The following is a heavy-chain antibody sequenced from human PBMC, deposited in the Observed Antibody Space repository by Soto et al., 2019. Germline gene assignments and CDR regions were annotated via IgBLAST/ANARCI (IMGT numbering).Heavy chain of an antibody. D-gene: IGHD4-4*01. CDR1: GYTLTELS. J-gene: IGHJ4*02. V-gene: IGHV1-24*01. CDR3: ATTIARYSNYDLDY. Sequence: GASVKVSCKVSGYTLTELSMHWVRQAPGKGLEWMGGFDPEDGETIYAQKFQGGVTMTEDTSTDTAYMELSSLRSEDTAVYYCATTIARYSNYDLDYWGQGTLVTVSS. CDR2: FDPEDGET.